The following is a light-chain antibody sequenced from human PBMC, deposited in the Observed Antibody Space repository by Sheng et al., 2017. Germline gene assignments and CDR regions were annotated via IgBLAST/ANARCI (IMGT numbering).Light chain of an antibody. V-gene: IGLV2-14*03. Sequence: QSVLTQPASVSGSPGHSITLSCTGTSADIGAYNFVSWYQQHPGKVPTLIIYNVSYRPPGVSNRFSASKSGNSASLTIAGLQAADEATYYCSSFTLSSTIVFGGGTKLTVL. J-gene: IGLJ3*02. CDR3: SSFTLSSTIV. CDR2: NVS. CDR1: SADIGAYNF.